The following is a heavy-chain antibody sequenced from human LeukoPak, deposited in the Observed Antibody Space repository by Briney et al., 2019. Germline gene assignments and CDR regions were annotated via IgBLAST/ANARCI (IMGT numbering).Heavy chain of an antibody. CDR1: GFTFDDYG. J-gene: IGHJ4*02. D-gene: IGHD4-23*01. V-gene: IGHV3-20*04. CDR2: ISWNGGST. Sequence: GGSLRLSCAASGFTFDDYGMSWVRQAPGKGLEWVSGISWNGGSTGYADSVKGRFTISRDNAKNSLYLQMNSLRTEDTALYYCARVDSRTYGGYFDYWGQGTLVTVSS. CDR3: ARVDSRTYGGYFDY.